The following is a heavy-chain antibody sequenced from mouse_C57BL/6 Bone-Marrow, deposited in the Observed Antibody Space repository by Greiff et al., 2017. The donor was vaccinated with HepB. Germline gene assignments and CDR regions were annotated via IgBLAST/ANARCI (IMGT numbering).Heavy chain of an antibody. CDR1: GFNIKDDY. J-gene: IGHJ1*03. Sequence: VQLQQSGAELVRPGASVKLSCTASGFNIKDDYMHWVKQRPEQGLEWIGWIDPENGDTEYASKFQGKATITADTSSNTAYLQLSSLTSEDTAVYYCTATATVVATPYWYFDVWGTGTTVTVSS. V-gene: IGHV14-4*01. CDR3: TATATVVATPYWYFDV. D-gene: IGHD1-1*01. CDR2: IDPENGDT.